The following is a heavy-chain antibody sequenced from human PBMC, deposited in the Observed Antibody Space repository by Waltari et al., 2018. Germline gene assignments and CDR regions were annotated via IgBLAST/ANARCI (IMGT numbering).Heavy chain of an antibody. J-gene: IGHJ4*02. V-gene: IGHV4-61*01. CDR2: VSNSGDT. Sequence: QVQLQESGPGLLKPSETLSPTCTVPGGSVTSSSAYWSWIRQPPGKGLEWIGYVSNSGDTNYKPSLRGRVTISLDTSRNQFSLKVSSVTAADTAMYYCARGSDAYKTAYWGQGTLVTVSS. CDR1: GGSVTSSSAY. CDR3: ARGSDAYKTAY. D-gene: IGHD1-1*01.